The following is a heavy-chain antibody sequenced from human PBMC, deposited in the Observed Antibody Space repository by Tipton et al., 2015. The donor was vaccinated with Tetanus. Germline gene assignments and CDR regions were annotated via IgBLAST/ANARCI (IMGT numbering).Heavy chain of an antibody. D-gene: IGHD3-22*01. V-gene: IGHV4-39*07. Sequence: GLVKPSETLSLTCTVSGGSISSSSYYWGWIRQPPGKGLEWIGGIYYSGSTYYNPSLKSRVTISVDTSKNQFSLKLSSVTAADTAVYYCARDRRQYYYDSSGETEYYYYGMDVWGQGTTVTVSS. CDR2: IYYSGST. CDR1: GGSISSSSYY. CDR3: ARDRRQYYYDSSGETEYYYYGMDV. J-gene: IGHJ6*02.